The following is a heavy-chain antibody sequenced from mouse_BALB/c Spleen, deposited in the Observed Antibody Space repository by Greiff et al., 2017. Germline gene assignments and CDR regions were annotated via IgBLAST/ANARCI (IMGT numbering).Heavy chain of an antibody. CDR3: ARWARATYYYAMDY. V-gene: IGHV3-2*02. J-gene: IGHJ4*01. D-gene: IGHD3-1*01. CDR1: GYSITSDYA. CDR2: ISYSGST. Sequence: ESGPGLVKPSQSLSLTCTVTGYSITSDYAWNWIRQFPGNKLEWMGYISYSGSTSYNPSLKSRISITRDTSKNQFFLQLNSVTTEDTATYYCARWARATYYYAMDYWGQGTSVTVSS.